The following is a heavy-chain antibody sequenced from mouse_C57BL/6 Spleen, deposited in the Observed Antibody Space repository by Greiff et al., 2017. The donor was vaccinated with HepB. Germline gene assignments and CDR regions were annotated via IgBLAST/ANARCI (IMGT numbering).Heavy chain of an antibody. J-gene: IGHJ3*01. CDR2: IDPEDGDT. D-gene: IGHD2-4*01. V-gene: IGHV14-1*01. CDR3: TTFRVIYYDYDGFAY. CDR1: GFNIKDYY. Sequence: VQLQQSGAELVRPGASVKLSCTASGFNIKDYYMHWVKQRPEQGLEWIGRIDPEDGDTEYAPKFQGKATMTADTSSNTAYLQLSSLTSEDTAVYYCTTFRVIYYDYDGFAYWGQGTLVTVSA.